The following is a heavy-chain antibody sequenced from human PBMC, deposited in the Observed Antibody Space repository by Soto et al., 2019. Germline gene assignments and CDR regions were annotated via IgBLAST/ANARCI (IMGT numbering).Heavy chain of an antibody. D-gene: IGHD3-22*01. CDR3: AAGYYDSSCYYYWDTFDI. J-gene: IGHJ3*02. Sequence: AVKVSCKASGFTFTSSAVQWVRQARGQRLEWIGWIVVGSGNTNYAQKFQERVTITRDMSTSTDYMELSSLRSEDTAVYYCAAGYYDSSCYYYWDTFDIWGQGTMAIVSS. CDR1: GFTFTSSA. V-gene: IGHV1-58*01. CDR2: IVVGSGNT.